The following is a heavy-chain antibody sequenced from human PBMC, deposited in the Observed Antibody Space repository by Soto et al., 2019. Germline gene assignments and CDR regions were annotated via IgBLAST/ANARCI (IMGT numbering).Heavy chain of an antibody. CDR2: IIPIFGTA. Sequence: VSCKASGGTFSSYAISWVRQAPGQGLEWMGGIIPIFGTANYAQKLQGRVTITADESTSTAYMELSSLRSEDTAVYYCASGPSGVAATRIWGQGTMVTVSS. CDR3: ASGPSGVAATRI. V-gene: IGHV1-69*01. D-gene: IGHD2-15*01. CDR1: GGTFSSYA. J-gene: IGHJ3*02.